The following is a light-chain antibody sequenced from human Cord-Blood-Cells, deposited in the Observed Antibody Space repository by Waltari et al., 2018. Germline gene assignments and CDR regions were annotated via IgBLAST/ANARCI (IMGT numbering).Light chain of an antibody. J-gene: IGLJ3*02. V-gene: IGLV4-69*01. CDR2: LNSDGSH. CDR1: SGHSSYA. Sequence: QLVLTQSPSASASLGASVKLTCTLTSGHSSYAIAWHQPQPEKGPRYLMKLNSDGSHSKGDGIPDLFSGSSSGAERYLTISSLQSEDEADYYCQTWGTGIHWVFGGGTKLTVL. CDR3: QTWGTGIHWV.